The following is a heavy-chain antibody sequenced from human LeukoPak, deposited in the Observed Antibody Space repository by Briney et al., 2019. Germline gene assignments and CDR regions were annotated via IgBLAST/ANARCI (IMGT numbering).Heavy chain of an antibody. J-gene: IGHJ4*02. D-gene: IGHD6-19*01. Sequence: GGSLRLSCAASGFTVSSNYMSWVRQAPGKGLEWVSVIYSGGSTYSADSVKGRFTISSDNSRNTLYLQMNSLRDEDTAVYYSGRGESRSSGWFIYWDYWGQGTLVTVSS. CDR1: GFTVSSNY. CDR3: GRGESRSSGWFIYWDY. V-gene: IGHV3-66*01. CDR2: IYSGGST.